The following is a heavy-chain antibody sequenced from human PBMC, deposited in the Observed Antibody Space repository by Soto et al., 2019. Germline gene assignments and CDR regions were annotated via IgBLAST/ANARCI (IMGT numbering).Heavy chain of an antibody. CDR2: IYYSGST. Sequence: SETLSLTCTVSNGSLSSNYWSWIRQSPGKGLEWIGNIYYSGSTNYNPSLKSRVTMSVDTSKNQFTLKLSSVTAADTGVYFCARSFMVQVEFFDYWGQGTLATVSS. V-gene: IGHV4-59*01. D-gene: IGHD3-10*01. CDR1: NGSLSSNY. CDR3: ARSFMVQVEFFDY. J-gene: IGHJ4*02.